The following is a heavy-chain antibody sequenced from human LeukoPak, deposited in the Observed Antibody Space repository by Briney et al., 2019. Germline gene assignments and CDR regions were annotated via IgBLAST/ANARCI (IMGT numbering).Heavy chain of an antibody. D-gene: IGHD3-22*01. CDR2: ISGSGGST. J-gene: IGHJ4*02. V-gene: IGHV3-23*01. CDR1: GFTFSNYA. CDR3: AKVDDSSGYYFYYLDY. Sequence: GVSLTLSCAPSGFTFSNYAMSWVRQPPGKGLEWFSAISGSGGSTYYADSVKGRFTISRDNSKNTLYLQMHSMRAEDTAVYYCAKVDDSSGYYFYYLDYWGQGTLVPVSS.